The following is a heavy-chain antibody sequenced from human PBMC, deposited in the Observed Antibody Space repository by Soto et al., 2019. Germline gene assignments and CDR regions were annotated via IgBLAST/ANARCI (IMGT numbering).Heavy chain of an antibody. V-gene: IGHV4-59*01. Sequence: PSETLSLTCTVSGGSISSYYWSWIRQPPGKGLEWIGYIYYSGSTNYNPSLKSRVTISVDTSKNQFSLKLSSVTAADTAVYYCARRNYYDSSGYFDYWGQGTLVTVSS. CDR3: ARRNYYDSSGYFDY. CDR2: IYYSGST. D-gene: IGHD3-22*01. J-gene: IGHJ4*02. CDR1: GGSISSYY.